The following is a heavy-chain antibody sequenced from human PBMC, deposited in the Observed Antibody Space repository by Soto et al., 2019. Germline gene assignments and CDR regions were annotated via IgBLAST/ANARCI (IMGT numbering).Heavy chain of an antibody. J-gene: IGHJ6*02. V-gene: IGHV3-21*01. CDR1: GFTFSSYS. CDR2: ISSSSSYI. CDR3: ARDHCSSTSCYYYYGMDV. Sequence: PRGSLRLSCAASGFTFSSYSMNWVRQAPGKGLEWVSSISSSSSYIYYADSVEGRFTISRDNAENSLYLQMNSLRAEDTAVYYCARDHCSSTSCYYYYGMDVWGQGTTVTVSS. D-gene: IGHD2-2*01.